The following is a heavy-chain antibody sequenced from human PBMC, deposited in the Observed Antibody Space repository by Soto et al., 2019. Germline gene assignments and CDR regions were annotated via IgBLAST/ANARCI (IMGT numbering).Heavy chain of an antibody. J-gene: IGHJ4*02. V-gene: IGHV4-31*03. CDR2: IYYSGST. CDR3: ARGTVTTFLSFDY. Sequence: SETLSLTCTVSGGSISSGGYYWSWIRQHPGKGLEWIGYIYYSGSTYYNPSLKSRVTISVDTSKNQFSLRLSSVTAADTAVYYCARGTVTTFLSFDYWGQGTLVTVSS. CDR1: GGSISSGGYY. D-gene: IGHD4-17*01.